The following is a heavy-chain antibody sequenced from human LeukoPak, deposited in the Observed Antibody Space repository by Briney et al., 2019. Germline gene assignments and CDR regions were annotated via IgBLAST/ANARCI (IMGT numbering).Heavy chain of an antibody. Sequence: GGALRLSCAASGFTFSSYSMNWVRQAPGKGLEWVSSISSSSSYIYYADSVKGRFTISRDNAKNSLYLQMNSLRAEDTAVYYCARDSAAAAGPTGDYWGQGTLVTVSS. CDR2: ISSSSSYI. CDR3: ARDSAAAAGPTGDY. V-gene: IGHV3-21*01. J-gene: IGHJ4*02. CDR1: GFTFSSYS. D-gene: IGHD6-13*01.